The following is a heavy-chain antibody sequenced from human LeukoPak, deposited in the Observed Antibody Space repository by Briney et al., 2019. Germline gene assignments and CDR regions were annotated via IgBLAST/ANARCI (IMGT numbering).Heavy chain of an antibody. CDR2: IKQDGSAE. J-gene: IGHJ4*02. V-gene: IGHV3-7*01. CDR1: GFTLRNYW. D-gene: IGHD5-24*01. Sequence: GGSLRLSCAASGFTLRNYWMSWVRQAPGKGLEWVANIKQDGSAEYYVDSVKGRFTISRDNAKNSLYLQMNSLRAEDTAVYYCAPWDGNGYYFDYWGQGALVTVSS. CDR3: APWDGNGYYFDY.